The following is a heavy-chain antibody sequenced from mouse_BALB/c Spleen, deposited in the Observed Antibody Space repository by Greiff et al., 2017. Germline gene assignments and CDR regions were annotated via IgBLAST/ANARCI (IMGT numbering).Heavy chain of an antibody. CDR2: IRNKANGYTT. J-gene: IGHJ2*01. V-gene: IGHV7-3*02. CDR3: ARDSGDDFDC. CDR1: GFTFTDYY. D-gene: IGHD3-3*01. Sequence: EVHLVESGGGLVQPGGSLRLSCATSGFTFTDYYMSWVRQPPGKALEWLGFIRNKANGYTTEYSASVKGRFTISRDNSQSILYLQMNTLRAEDSATYYCARDSGDDFDCWGQGTTLTVSS.